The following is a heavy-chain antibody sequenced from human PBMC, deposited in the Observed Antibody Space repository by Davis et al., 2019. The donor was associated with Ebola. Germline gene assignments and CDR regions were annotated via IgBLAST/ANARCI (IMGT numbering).Heavy chain of an antibody. J-gene: IGHJ4*02. V-gene: IGHV3-30*18. CDR1: GFTFSSYG. CDR3: AKDRRITMIVVVTAFDY. CDR2: ISNDGSNK. Sequence: GESLKISCAASGFTFSSYGMHWVRQAPGKGLEWVAVISNDGSNKYYADSVKGRFTISRENSKNTLYLQMNSLRAEDTAVYYCAKDRRITMIVVVTAFDYWGQGTLVTVSS. D-gene: IGHD3-22*01.